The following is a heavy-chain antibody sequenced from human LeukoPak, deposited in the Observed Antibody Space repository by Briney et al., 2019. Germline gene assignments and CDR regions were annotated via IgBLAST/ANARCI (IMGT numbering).Heavy chain of an antibody. CDR3: GRCGGAGITMIVVVIFQH. CDR2: MNPNSGNT. D-gene: IGHD3-22*01. CDR1: GYTFTSYD. V-gene: IGHV1-8*01. Sequence: ASVKVSCKASGYTFTSYDINWVQQATGQGLEWMGWMNPNSGNTGYAQKFQGRVTMTRNTSISTAYMELSSLRSEDTAVYYCGRCGGAGITMIVVVIFQHWGQGTLVTVSS. J-gene: IGHJ1*01.